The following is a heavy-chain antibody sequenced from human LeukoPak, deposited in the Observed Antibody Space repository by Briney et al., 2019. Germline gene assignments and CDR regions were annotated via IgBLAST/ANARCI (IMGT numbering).Heavy chain of an antibody. CDR1: GYTFTSYD. Sequence: GASVKVSCKASGYTFTSYDINWVRQATGQGLEWMGWMNPNSGNTGYAQKLQGRVTMTTDTSTSTAYMELRSLRSDDTAVYYCARSIVVVPAGDYWGQGTLVTVSS. J-gene: IGHJ4*02. CDR2: MNPNSGNT. D-gene: IGHD2-2*01. CDR3: ARSIVVVPAGDY. V-gene: IGHV1-8*01.